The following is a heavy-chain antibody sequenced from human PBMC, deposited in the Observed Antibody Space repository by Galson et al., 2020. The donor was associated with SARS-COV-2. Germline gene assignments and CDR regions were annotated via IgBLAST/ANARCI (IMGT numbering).Heavy chain of an antibody. J-gene: IGHJ3*02. CDR2: ISYDGSNK. CDR3: ATEIPLHDAFDS. Sequence: GGSLRLSCAASGFTFSSYAMHWVRQAPGKGLEWVAIISYDGSNKYYADSVKGRFTISRDNSKNTLYLQMNSLRAEDTAVYYCATEIPLHDAFDSLGQGTMGTVSS. V-gene: IGHV3-30*01. CDR1: GFTFSSYA.